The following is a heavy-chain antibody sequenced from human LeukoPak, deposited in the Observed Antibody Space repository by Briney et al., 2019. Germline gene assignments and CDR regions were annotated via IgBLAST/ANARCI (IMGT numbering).Heavy chain of an antibody. D-gene: IGHD3-9*01. CDR2: ISGSGGST. J-gene: IGHJ4*02. V-gene: IGHV3-23*01. CDR1: GFTFSSYW. Sequence: GGSLRLSCAASGFTFSSYWMSWVRQAPGKGLEWVSAISGSGGSTYYADYVKGRFTISRDNSKNTLYLQMNSLRAEDTAVYYCAKGPDLDWLLRYTDYFDYWGQGTLVTVSS. CDR3: AKGPDLDWLLRYTDYFDY.